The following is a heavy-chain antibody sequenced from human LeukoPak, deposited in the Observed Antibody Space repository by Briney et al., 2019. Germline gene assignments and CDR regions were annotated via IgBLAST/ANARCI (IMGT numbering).Heavy chain of an antibody. D-gene: IGHD3-9*01. CDR2: IKQDGSEK. Sequence: HPGGSLRLSCAAPGFSFRSYWMNWVRQAPGKGLEWLAIIKQDGSEKHYKGSVEGRFTISRDNAKNSLHLQMNSLRAEDTAVYYCAGGSGYLITSWGQGTLVTVSS. CDR1: GFSFRSYW. CDR3: AGGSGYLITS. V-gene: IGHV3-7*01. J-gene: IGHJ5*02.